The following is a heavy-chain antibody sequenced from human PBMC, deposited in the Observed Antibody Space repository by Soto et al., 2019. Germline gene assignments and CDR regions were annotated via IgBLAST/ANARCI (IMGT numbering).Heavy chain of an antibody. CDR1: GFTFSSYA. J-gene: IGHJ4*02. Sequence: EVQLLESGGGLVQPGGSLRLSCAASGFTFSSYAMSWVRQAPGKGLEWVSAISGSGGSTYYADSAKGRFTISRDNSKNTLYLQMNSLRAEDTAVYYCANDGSIVGATRNYWGQGTLVTVSS. CDR3: ANDGSIVGATRNY. CDR2: ISGSGGST. V-gene: IGHV3-23*01. D-gene: IGHD1-26*01.